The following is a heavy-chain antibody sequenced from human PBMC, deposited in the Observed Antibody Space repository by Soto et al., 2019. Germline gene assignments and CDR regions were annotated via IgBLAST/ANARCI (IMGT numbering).Heavy chain of an antibody. Sequence: GSLRLSCAGSGFTFCDSDISFIRHSPLKGLEWVSTISSNSAYIYYTDALSGRFTISRDNAKNSLHLQMHSLRAEDTAVYYCTRDASRDTSARYCFDPWGPGTLVTVSS. D-gene: IGHD2-2*01. CDR2: ISSNSAYI. V-gene: IGHV3-21*01. J-gene: IGHJ5*02. CDR3: TRDASRDTSARYCFDP. CDR1: GFTFCDSD.